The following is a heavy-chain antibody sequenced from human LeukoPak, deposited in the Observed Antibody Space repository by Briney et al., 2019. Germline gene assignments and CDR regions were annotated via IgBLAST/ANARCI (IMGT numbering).Heavy chain of an antibody. Sequence: SLKISCAASGFTFDDYAMHWVRQAPGKGLEWVSCISWNSGNKGYADSVKGRFTISRDNAKNSLFLQMNSLRAEDMALYYCAKGGGMGWLQQYYFDYWGQGTLVTVSS. CDR3: AKGGGMGWLQQYYFDY. CDR1: GFTFDDYA. D-gene: IGHD5-24*01. J-gene: IGHJ4*02. V-gene: IGHV3-9*03. CDR2: ISWNSGNK.